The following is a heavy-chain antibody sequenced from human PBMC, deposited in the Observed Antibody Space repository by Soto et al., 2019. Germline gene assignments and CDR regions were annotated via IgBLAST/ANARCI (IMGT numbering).Heavy chain of an antibody. J-gene: IGHJ4*02. CDR1: GGTFSSYA. CDR3: ATSRRSGSYSVDY. CDR2: IIPIFGTA. Sequence: GASVKVSCKASGGTFSSYAISWVRQAPGQGLEWMGGIIPIFGTANYAQKFQGRVTTTADESTSTAYMELSSLRSEDTAVYYCATSRRSGSYSVDYWGQGTLVTVSS. V-gene: IGHV1-69*13. D-gene: IGHD1-26*01.